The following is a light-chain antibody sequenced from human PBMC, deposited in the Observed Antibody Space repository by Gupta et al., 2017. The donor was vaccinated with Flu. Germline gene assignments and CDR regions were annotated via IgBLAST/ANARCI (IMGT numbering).Light chain of an antibody. Sequence: ERVTLSCRAAEHIYNNFLVWYQQRPGQAPRVVIYGTSIRAPGIPDRFSGGGSGTDFTLTIDRLEPEDCAWYYGHQYIASPYTFGQGTKLEI. CDR3: HQYIASPYT. CDR2: GTS. V-gene: IGKV3-20*01. J-gene: IGKJ2*01. CDR1: EHIYNNF.